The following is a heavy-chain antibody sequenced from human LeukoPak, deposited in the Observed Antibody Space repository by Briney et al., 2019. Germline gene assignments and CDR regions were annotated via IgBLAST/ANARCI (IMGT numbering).Heavy chain of an antibody. CDR2: ISGSGGST. V-gene: IGHV3-23*01. CDR1: GFTFSSYA. J-gene: IGHJ2*01. D-gene: IGHD6-19*01. Sequence: GGSLRLSCAASGFTFSSYAMSWVRQAPGKGLEWVSAISGSGGSTYYADSVKGRFTISRDNSKNTLYLQMNSLRAEDTAVYYCAKLRPVAGKVTRNWYFDLWGRGTLVTVSS. CDR3: AKLRPVAGKVTRNWYFDL.